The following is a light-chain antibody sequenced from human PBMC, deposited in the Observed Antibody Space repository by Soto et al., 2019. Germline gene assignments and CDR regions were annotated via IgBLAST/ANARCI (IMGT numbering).Light chain of an antibody. J-gene: IGKJ2*01. CDR3: QQGHNWPLT. Sequence: EIVMTQSPATLSVSPGESATLSCRASQSFSSELAWYQQKPGQPPRLLIYGASTRATGVPARFTGSGSGSDFTLTISGLQSEDFAVYYCQQGHNWPLTFGQGTRLEI. V-gene: IGKV3-15*01. CDR1: QSFSSE. CDR2: GAS.